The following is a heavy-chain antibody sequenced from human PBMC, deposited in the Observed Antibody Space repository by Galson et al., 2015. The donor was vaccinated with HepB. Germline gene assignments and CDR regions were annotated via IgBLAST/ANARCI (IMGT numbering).Heavy chain of an antibody. D-gene: IGHD6-19*01. Sequence: SLRLFCAASGFTFSSYSMNWVRQAPGKGLEWVSSISSSNSYIYYADSVKGRFTISRDNAKNSLYLQMNSLRAEDTAVYYCALTVRLGSGFDYWGQGTLVTVSS. V-gene: IGHV3-21*01. J-gene: IGHJ4*02. CDR1: GFTFSSYS. CDR3: ALTVRLGSGFDY. CDR2: ISSSNSYI.